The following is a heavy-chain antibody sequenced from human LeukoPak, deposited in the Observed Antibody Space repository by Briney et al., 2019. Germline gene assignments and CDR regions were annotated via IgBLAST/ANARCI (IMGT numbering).Heavy chain of an antibody. D-gene: IGHD3-9*01. V-gene: IGHV4-4*02. Sequence: SETLSLTCAVSGGSISSSNWWSWVRQPPGKGLEWIGEIYHSGSTNYNPSLKSRVTISVDKSRNQFSLKLSSVTAADTAVYYCARDKGAHYDILTGYHRWGFDYWGQGTLVTVSS. CDR1: GGSISSSNW. J-gene: IGHJ4*02. CDR3: ARDKGAHYDILTGYHRWGFDY. CDR2: IYHSGST.